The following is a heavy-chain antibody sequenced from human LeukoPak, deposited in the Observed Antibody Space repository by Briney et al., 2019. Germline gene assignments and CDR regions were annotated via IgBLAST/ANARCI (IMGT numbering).Heavy chain of an antibody. CDR2: IWYDGSNK. CDR3: TRDPYDILIGYSPYFDY. J-gene: IGHJ4*02. D-gene: IGHD3-9*01. CDR1: GFTFSSYG. Sequence: GGSLRLSCAASGFTFSSYGMHWVRQAPGKGLEWVSIIWYDGSNKYYADSVKGRFTISRDNSKNTLYLQMNSLRAEDTAVYYCTRDPYDILIGYSPYFDYWGQGTPVTVSS. V-gene: IGHV3-33*01.